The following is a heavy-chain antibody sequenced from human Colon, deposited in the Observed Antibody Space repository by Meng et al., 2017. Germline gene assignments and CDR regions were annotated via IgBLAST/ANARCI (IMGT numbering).Heavy chain of an antibody. CDR3: ARIRPRLGGKTFDP. V-gene: IGHV4-34*01. D-gene: IGHD3-16*01. J-gene: IGHJ5*02. Sequence: QGQLQQGGAGWLKPSETLSLTCAVYGGSFSGYYWSWIRQPPGKGLEWIGEINHSGSTNYNPSLKSRVTISVDTSKNQFSLKLSSVTAADTAVYYCARIRPRLGGKTFDPWGQGTLVTVSS. CDR2: INHSGST. CDR1: GGSFSGYY.